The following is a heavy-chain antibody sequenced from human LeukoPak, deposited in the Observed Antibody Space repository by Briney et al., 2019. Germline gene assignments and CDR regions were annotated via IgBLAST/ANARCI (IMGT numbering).Heavy chain of an antibody. J-gene: IGHJ4*02. D-gene: IGHD3-10*01. CDR1: GDSVSSNSAA. V-gene: IGHV6-1*01. CDR3: AREYYGSGSYYNGARYFDY. CDR2: TYYRSKWYN. Sequence: SQTLSLTCAISGDSVSSNSAAWNWIRQSPSRGLEWLGRTYYRSKWYNDYGVSVKSRITINPDTSKNQFSLQLNSVTPEDTAVYYCAREYYGSGSYYNGARYFDYWGQGTLVTVSS.